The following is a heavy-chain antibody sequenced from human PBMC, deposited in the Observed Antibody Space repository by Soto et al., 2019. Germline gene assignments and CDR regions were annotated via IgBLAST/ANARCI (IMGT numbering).Heavy chain of an antibody. D-gene: IGHD1-20*01. CDR3: SRSLNS. V-gene: IGHV3-7*01. CDR1: GFTFSTYW. J-gene: IGHJ1*01. Sequence: GGSLRLSCAASGFTFSTYWMDWVRQTPGKGLEWVANINQDGSEKNYVDSVKGRFTIYRDNAKNSLYLQMSSLTAEDSALYYCSRSLNSWGQGNLVTVSS. CDR2: INQDGSEK.